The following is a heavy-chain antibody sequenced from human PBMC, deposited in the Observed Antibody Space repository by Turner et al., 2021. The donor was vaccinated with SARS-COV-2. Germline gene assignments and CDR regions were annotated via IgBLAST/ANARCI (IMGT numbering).Heavy chain of an antibody. D-gene: IGHD2-2*02. V-gene: IGHV3-30*18. Sequence: QVQLVESGGGVVEPGRSRRLSCAASGFTFSSYGMHWVRQAPGKGLEWVAVISYDGSNKDYADSVKGRFTISRDNSKNTLYLQMNSLRAEDTAVYYCAKNLIRHYQLLYPPNYYGMDVWGQGTTVTVSS. J-gene: IGHJ6*02. CDR3: AKNLIRHYQLLYPPNYYGMDV. CDR1: GFTFSSYG. CDR2: ISYDGSNK.